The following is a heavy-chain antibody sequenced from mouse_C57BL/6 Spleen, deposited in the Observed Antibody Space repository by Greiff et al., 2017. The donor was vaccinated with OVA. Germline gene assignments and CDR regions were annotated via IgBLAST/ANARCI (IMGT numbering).Heavy chain of an antibody. D-gene: IGHD1-1*01. CDR1: GFSLTSYG. J-gene: IGHJ1*03. CDR3: ARKGGFTYWYFDV. CDR2: IWSGGST. V-gene: IGHV2-2*01. Sequence: VQLVESGPGLVQPSQSLSITCTVSGFSLTSYGVHWVRQSPGKGLEWLGVIWSGGSTDYNAAFISRLSISKDNSKSQVFFKMNSLQADDTAIYYCARKGGFTYWYFDVWGTGTTVTVSS.